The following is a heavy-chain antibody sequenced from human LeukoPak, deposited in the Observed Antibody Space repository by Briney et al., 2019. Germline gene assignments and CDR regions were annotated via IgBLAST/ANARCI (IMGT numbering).Heavy chain of an antibody. CDR2: IYTSGST. CDR1: GGSISSYY. D-gene: IGHD2-2*01. Sequence: PSETLSLTCTVSGGSISSYYWSWIRQPAGKALEWIGRIYTSGSTNYNPSLKSRVTMSVDTSKNQFSLKLSSVTAADTAVYYCARSVVVPAAMKLVFTYGMDVWGQGTTVTVSS. V-gene: IGHV4-4*07. CDR3: ARSVVVPAAMKLVFTYGMDV. J-gene: IGHJ6*02.